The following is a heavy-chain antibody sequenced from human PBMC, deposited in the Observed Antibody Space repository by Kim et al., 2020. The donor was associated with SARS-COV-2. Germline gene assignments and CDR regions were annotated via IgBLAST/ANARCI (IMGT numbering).Heavy chain of an antibody. Sequence: AQKFQGRVTMTRDTSITTAYMELSSLRSDDTTIYYCARVHCSSISCFLDDWGQGTLVTISS. CDR3: ARVHCSSISCFLDD. D-gene: IGHD2-2*01. V-gene: IGHV1-2*02. J-gene: IGHJ4*02.